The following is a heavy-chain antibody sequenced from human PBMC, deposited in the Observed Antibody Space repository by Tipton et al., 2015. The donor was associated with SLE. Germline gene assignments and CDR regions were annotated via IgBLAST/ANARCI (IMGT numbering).Heavy chain of an antibody. CDR3: ARGGEESFDAFDL. D-gene: IGHD1-26*01. V-gene: IGHV4-34*01. CDR1: GGSFSRFF. CDR2: SNPNGGG. Sequence: TLSLTCDLFGGSFSRFFWIWIRQPPGKGLEWIAKSNPNGGGSFNRSLRGRVYVTLNASKKQLSLNLTCVTAADTTVYYGARGGEESFDAFDLWGQGTMISVSS. J-gene: IGHJ3*01.